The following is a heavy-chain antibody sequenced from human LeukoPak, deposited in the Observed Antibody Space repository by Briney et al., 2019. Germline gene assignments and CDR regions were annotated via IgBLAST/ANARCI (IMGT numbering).Heavy chain of an antibody. D-gene: IGHD1-14*01. CDR2: INHSGST. CDR3: ASVPRRPYYYYYGMDV. V-gene: IGHV4-34*01. J-gene: IGHJ6*02. Sequence: SETLSLTCAVYGGSFSGYYWSWIRQPPGKGLEWIGEINHSGSTNYNPSFKSRVTISVDTSKNQFSLKLSSVTAADTAVYYCASVPRRPYYYYYGMDVWGQGTTVTVSS. CDR1: GGSFSGYY.